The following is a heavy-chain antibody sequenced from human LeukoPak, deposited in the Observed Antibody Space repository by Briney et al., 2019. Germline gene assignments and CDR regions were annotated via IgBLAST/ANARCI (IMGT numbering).Heavy chain of an antibody. CDR2: IYYSGST. CDR1: GGSISSSSYY. Sequence: SSETLSLTCTVSGGSISSSSYYWGWIRQPPGKGLGWIGSIYYSGSTYYNPSLKSRVTISVDTSKNQFSLKLSSVTAADTAVYYCARLPREWAFIGWGQGTLVTVSS. J-gene: IGHJ4*02. CDR3: ARLPREWAFIG. D-gene: IGHD2-15*01. V-gene: IGHV4-39*01.